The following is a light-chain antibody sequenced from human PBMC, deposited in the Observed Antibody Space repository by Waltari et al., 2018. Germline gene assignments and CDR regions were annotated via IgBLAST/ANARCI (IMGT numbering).Light chain of an antibody. V-gene: IGLV1-44*01. CDR2: KYN. Sequence: QSVLTQPPSGSGTPGQRVTISCSGGRSNIGSETVNWSQQLPGTAPKVPIYKYNQRPSGVPDRFSGTKSGTPASRAISGLQAEDEADYYCAAWDDSLHAWVFGGGTKLTVL. J-gene: IGLJ3*02. CDR1: RSNIGSET. CDR3: AAWDDSLHAWV.